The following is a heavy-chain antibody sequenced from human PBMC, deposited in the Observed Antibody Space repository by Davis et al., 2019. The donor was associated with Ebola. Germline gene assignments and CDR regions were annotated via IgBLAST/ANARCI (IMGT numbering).Heavy chain of an antibody. CDR2: INPSGGST. Sequence: ASVTVSCKTSGYSFISHYIHWVRQAPGQGLEWMGIINPSGGSTSYAQKFQGRVTLTTDTSASTVFMDLTSLTSQDTAVYYCARVQGQQQLGEADYWGQGTLVTVSS. J-gene: IGHJ4*02. CDR1: GYSFISHY. V-gene: IGHV1-46*01. D-gene: IGHD6-13*01. CDR3: ARVQGQQQLGEADY.